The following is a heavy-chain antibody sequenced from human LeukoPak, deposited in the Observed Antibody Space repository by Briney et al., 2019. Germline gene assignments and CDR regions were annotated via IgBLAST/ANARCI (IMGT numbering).Heavy chain of an antibody. CDR2: ISYDGSTI. CDR1: GFTFSSYG. CDR3: AKGVGSTGSYFDY. V-gene: IGHV3-30*18. J-gene: IGHJ4*02. D-gene: IGHD1-26*01. Sequence: GSLRLSCAASGFTFSSYGIHWVRQAPGKGLEWVAVISYDGSTIYYADSVKGRFTISRDNSKDTLYLQMNSLRTDDTAVYYCAKGVGSTGSYFDYWGQGTVVTVSS.